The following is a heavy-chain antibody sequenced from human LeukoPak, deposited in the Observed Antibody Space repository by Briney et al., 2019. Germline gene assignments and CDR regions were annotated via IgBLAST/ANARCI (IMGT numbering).Heavy chain of an antibody. Sequence: SVKVSCKASGGTFSIYAISWVRQAPGQGLEWMGRIIPILGIANYAQKFQGRVTITADKSTSTAYMELSSLRSEDTAVYYCATPRGITMVRGVQPQFDYWGQGTLVTVSS. J-gene: IGHJ4*02. V-gene: IGHV1-69*04. CDR2: IIPILGIA. CDR3: ATPRGITMVRGVQPQFDY. CDR1: GGTFSIYA. D-gene: IGHD3-10*01.